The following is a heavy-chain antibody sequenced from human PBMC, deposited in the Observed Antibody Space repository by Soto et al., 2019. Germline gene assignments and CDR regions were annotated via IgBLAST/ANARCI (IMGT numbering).Heavy chain of an antibody. CDR2: IYYSGST. CDR1: VGSISSHY. CDR3: ARDRYSNGWLDY. D-gene: IGHD6-19*01. Sequence: SETLSLTGTVSVGSISSHYWSWIRQFPGKGLEWIGYIYYSGSTKYNPSLKSRVTISVDTSNDQFSMKLSSVTAADTAVYYCARDRYSNGWLDYWGQGTLVTVSS. V-gene: IGHV4-59*11. J-gene: IGHJ4*02.